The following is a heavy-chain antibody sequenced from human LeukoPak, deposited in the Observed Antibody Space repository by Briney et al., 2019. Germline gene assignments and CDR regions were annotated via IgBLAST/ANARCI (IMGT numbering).Heavy chain of an antibody. CDR2: ISGSGGRT. D-gene: IGHD1-1*01. CDR3: AKSGREGGYYYYYMDV. CDR1: GFTFSSYG. Sequence: PGGSLLLSCAASGFTFSSYGIHWVRPAPGKGLEWVSAISGSGGRTYYADSVKGRFTISRDYSKNTLYLQMNSLRAEDTAVYYCAKSGREGGYYYYYMDVWGKGTTVTVSS. V-gene: IGHV3-23*01. J-gene: IGHJ6*03.